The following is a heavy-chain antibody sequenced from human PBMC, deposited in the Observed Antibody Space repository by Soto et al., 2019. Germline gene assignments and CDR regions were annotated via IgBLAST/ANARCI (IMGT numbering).Heavy chain of an antibody. CDR1: GFTFHTYA. Sequence: PGGSLRLSCAASGFTFHTYAMSWVRQAPGKGLEWVSGISDSGDSTYYAGSVKGRFTISRDNSENTLYLQMNSLRGEDTAVYYCAKESPRYSSGWTNYFDFWGQGTLVTVSS. CDR2: ISDSGDST. J-gene: IGHJ4*02. V-gene: IGHV3-23*01. CDR3: AKESPRYSSGWTNYFDF. D-gene: IGHD6-19*01.